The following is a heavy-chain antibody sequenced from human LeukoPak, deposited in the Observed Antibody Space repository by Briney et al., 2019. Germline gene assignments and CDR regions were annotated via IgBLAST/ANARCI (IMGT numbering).Heavy chain of an antibody. J-gene: IGHJ3*02. V-gene: IGHV3-53*01. CDR3: ARKPDSSGGAFDI. Sequence: GGSLRLSCAASGFTVSSNYMSWVRQAPGKGLEWVSVIYSGGSTYYADSVKGRFTISRDNSKNTLYLQMNSLRAEDTAVYYCARKPDSSGGAFDIWGQGTMVTVSS. CDR2: IYSGGST. CDR1: GFTVSSNY. D-gene: IGHD3-22*01.